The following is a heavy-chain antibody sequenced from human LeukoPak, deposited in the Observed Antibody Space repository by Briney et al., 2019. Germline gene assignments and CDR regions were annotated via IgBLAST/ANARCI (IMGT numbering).Heavy chain of an antibody. J-gene: IGHJ3*02. CDR2: IYYSGST. CDR1: GGSISSYY. CDR3: ARVQGSYYDYVWGSYRNDAFAI. D-gene: IGHD3-16*02. V-gene: IGHV4-59*01. Sequence: SETLSLTCTVSGGSISSYYGSWIRQPPGKGLEWVWYIYYSGSTNYNPSPKSRVPISVDTSKNQFSLKLSSVPAADTAVYYCARVQGSYYDYVWGSYRNDAFAIWGQGTMVTVSS.